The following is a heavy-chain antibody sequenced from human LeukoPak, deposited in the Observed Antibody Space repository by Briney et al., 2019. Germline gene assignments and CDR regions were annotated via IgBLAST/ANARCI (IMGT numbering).Heavy chain of an antibody. CDR2: IIPIFGTA. CDR1: GGTFSSYA. CDR3: ARRGWSSQDAFDI. D-gene: IGHD6-19*01. Sequence: SVKVSCKASGGTFSSYAISWVRQSPGRGLEWMGGIIPIFGTANYAQKFQGRVTITADESTSTAYMELSSLRSEDTAVYYCARRGWSSQDAFDIWSQGTMVTVSS. J-gene: IGHJ3*02. V-gene: IGHV1-69*13.